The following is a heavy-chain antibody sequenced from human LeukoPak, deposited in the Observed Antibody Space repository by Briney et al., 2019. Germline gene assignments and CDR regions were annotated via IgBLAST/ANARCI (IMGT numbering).Heavy chain of an antibody. J-gene: IGHJ4*02. CDR1: GFTFSSYS. CDR2: ISSSSSSI. Sequence: GGTLRLSCAASGFTFSSYSMKWVRQAPGRGLEWVSSISSSSSSIYYADSVKGRFTISRDNAKDSLYLQMNSLRAEDTAVYYCARRRVGLVIIKPFDYWGQGTLVTVSS. D-gene: IGHD3/OR15-3a*01. V-gene: IGHV3-21*01. CDR3: ARRRVGLVIIKPFDY.